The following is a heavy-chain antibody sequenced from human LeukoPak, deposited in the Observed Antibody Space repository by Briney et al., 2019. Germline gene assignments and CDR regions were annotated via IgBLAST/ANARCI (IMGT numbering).Heavy chain of an antibody. V-gene: IGHV3-23*01. J-gene: IGHJ4*02. CDR3: AKEGTIVERHFDY. CDR2: ISGSGGST. D-gene: IGHD1-1*01. CDR1: GFTFSSYA. Sequence: GGSLRLSCAASGFTFSSYAMSWVRLGQGNWLEWDSAISGSGGSTYYADSVKGRFTISRDNSKNTLYLQMNSLRAEDTAVYYCAKEGTIVERHFDYWGQGTLVTVSS.